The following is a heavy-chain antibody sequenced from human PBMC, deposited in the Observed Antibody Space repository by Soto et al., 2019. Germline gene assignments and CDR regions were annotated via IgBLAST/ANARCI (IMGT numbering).Heavy chain of an antibody. J-gene: IGHJ4*02. CDR2: IKQDGSEK. Sequence: GGSLRLSCAVSGFTFSSYWMSWVRQAPGMGLEWVANIKQDGSEKYFVDSVKGRFTISRDNAKNSLYLQMNTLSAEDTAVYYCARGWSALEYWGQGTLVTVSS. CDR1: GFTFSSYW. CDR3: ARGWSALEY. D-gene: IGHD3-3*01. V-gene: IGHV3-7*01.